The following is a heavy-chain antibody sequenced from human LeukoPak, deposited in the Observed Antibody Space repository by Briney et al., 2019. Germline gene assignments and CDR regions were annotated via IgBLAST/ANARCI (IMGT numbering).Heavy chain of an antibody. V-gene: IGHV3-7*01. CDR2: IKQDGSEK. CDR3: ARVAIGDSSGYYYVMAAFDI. CDR1: GFTFSSYW. J-gene: IGHJ3*02. Sequence: GGSLRLSCAASGFTFSSYWMSWVRQGPGKGREWVANIKQDGSEKYYVDSVKGRFTISRDNAKNSLYLQMNSLRAEDTAVYYCARVAIGDSSGYYYVMAAFDIWGQGTMVTVSS. D-gene: IGHD3-22*01.